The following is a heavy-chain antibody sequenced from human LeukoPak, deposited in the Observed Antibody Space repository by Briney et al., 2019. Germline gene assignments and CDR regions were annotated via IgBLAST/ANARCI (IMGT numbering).Heavy chain of an antibody. CDR2: INPNSGGT. V-gene: IGHV1-2*06. Sequence: ASVKVSCKASGYTFTDYYMHWVRQAPGQGLEWMGRINPNSGGTNYAQKFQGRVTVTRDTSISTAYMELSRLRSDDTAVYYCARPFGGVIVSEDWFDPWGQGTLVTVSS. J-gene: IGHJ5*02. D-gene: IGHD3-16*02. CDR1: GYTFTDYY. CDR3: ARPFGGVIVSEDWFDP.